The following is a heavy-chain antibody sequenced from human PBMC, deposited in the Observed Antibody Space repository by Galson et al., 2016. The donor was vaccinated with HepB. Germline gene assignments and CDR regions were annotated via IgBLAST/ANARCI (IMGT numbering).Heavy chain of an antibody. Sequence: SLRLSCAASGFTFSSYAMHWVRQAPGKGLEWVAVISYDGSNKYYADSVKGRFTISRDNSENTLYLQMNRLRAEDTAVYYCARTFAPNLYSYGYGRWFDPWGQGTLVTVSS. CDR3: ARTFAPNLYSYGYGRWFDP. J-gene: IGHJ5*02. D-gene: IGHD5-18*01. CDR2: ISYDGSNK. V-gene: IGHV3-30*04. CDR1: GFTFSSYA.